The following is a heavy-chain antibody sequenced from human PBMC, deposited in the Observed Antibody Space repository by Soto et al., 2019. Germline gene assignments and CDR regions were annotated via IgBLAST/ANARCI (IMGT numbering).Heavy chain of an antibody. CDR2: IYWDDDQ. D-gene: IGHD3-3*02. CDR1: GFSLSGDGVG. CDR3: AHAFGGTSWPNDAFDI. Sequence: QITLKESGPTLVKPTQSLTLTCTVSGFSLSGDGVGVGWIRQPPGKALEWLALIYWDDDQRYSPSLKTRLTITKDTSKHQVVRTMTNMDPVDTATYYCAHAFGGTSWPNDAFDIWGQGTVVTVSS. V-gene: IGHV2-5*02. J-gene: IGHJ3*02.